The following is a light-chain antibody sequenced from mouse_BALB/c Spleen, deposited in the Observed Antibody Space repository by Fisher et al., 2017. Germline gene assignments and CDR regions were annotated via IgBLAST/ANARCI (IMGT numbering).Light chain of an antibody. V-gene: IGKV4-79*01. CDR2: STS. CDR1: SSVSSSY. Sequence: IVITQSTAIMSASPGEKVTLTCSASSSVSSSYLYWYQQKPGSSPKLWIYSTSNLAPGVPARFSGSGSGTSYSLTINSMEAEDAATYYCQQWSSNPPITFGAGTKLELK. CDR3: QQWSSNPPIT. J-gene: IGKJ5*01.